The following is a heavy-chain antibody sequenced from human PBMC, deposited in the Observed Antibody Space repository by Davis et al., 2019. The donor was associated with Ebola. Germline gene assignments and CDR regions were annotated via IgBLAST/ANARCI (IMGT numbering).Heavy chain of an antibody. CDR1: GFTFSSYA. D-gene: IGHD1-26*01. CDR3: ARDGEHYSDLDY. CDR2: ISSNGGST. Sequence: GGSLRLSCAASGFTFSSYAMHWVRQAPGKGLEYVSAISSNGGSTYYANSVKGRFTISRDNAKNTLYLQMDSLRAEDTAVYYCARDGEHYSDLDYWGQGTLVTVSS. V-gene: IGHV3-64*01. J-gene: IGHJ4*02.